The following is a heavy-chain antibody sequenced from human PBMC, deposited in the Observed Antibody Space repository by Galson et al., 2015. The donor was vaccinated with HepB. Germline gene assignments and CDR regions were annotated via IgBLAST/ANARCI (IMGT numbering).Heavy chain of an antibody. CDR2: IYPGDSDT. CDR1: GSSFTSYW. D-gene: IGHD2-2*01. J-gene: IGHJ3*02. V-gene: IGHV5-51*01. Sequence: QSGAEVKKPGESLKISCKGSGSSFTSYWIGWVRQMPGKGLEWMGIIYPGDSDTRYSPSFQGQVTISADKSISTAYLQWSSLKASDTAMYYCAGHEAYCSSTSCRGEDAFDIWGQGTMVTVSS. CDR3: AGHEAYCSSTSCRGEDAFDI.